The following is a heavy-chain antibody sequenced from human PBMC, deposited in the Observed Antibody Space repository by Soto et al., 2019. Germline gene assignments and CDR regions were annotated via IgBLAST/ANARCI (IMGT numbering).Heavy chain of an antibody. Sequence: ASVKVSCKASGGTFSSYAISWVRQAPGQGLEWMGGIIPIFGTANYAQKFQGRVTITADKSTSTAYMELSSLRSEDTAVYYCARGIAAAGTLSWGQGTLVTVSS. D-gene: IGHD6-13*01. V-gene: IGHV1-69*06. J-gene: IGHJ4*02. CDR3: ARGIAAAGTLS. CDR2: IIPIFGTA. CDR1: GGTFSSYA.